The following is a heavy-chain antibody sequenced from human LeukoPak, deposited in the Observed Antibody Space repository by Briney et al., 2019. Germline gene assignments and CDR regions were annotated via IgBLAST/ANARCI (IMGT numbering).Heavy chain of an antibody. CDR1: GFTFGDYA. V-gene: IGHV3-49*03. D-gene: IGHD1-1*01. J-gene: IGHJ4*02. CDR3: TRDRGAYNLYDY. Sequence: GESLRLSCTASGFTFGDYAMSWIRQAPGKGLEWVGFIRSKAYGETADYAASVKGRFTISGDDSNAIAYLQMNSLKTEDTAVYHCTRDRGAYNLYDYWGQGTLVTVSS. CDR2: IRSKAYGETA.